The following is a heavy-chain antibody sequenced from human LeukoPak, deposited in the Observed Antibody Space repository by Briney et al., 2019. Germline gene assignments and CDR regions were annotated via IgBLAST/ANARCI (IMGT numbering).Heavy chain of an antibody. D-gene: IGHD1-26*01. CDR2: IYTSGST. CDR3: ARSSGIVGATKRYFDY. J-gene: IGHJ4*02. V-gene: IGHV4-61*05. CDR1: GGSISISSYY. Sequence: SETLSLTCTVSGGSISISSYYWGWIRQPPGKGLEWIGRIYTSGSTNYNPSLKSRVTMSVDTSKNQFSLKLSSVTAADTAVYYCARSSGIVGATKRYFDYWGQGTLVTVSS.